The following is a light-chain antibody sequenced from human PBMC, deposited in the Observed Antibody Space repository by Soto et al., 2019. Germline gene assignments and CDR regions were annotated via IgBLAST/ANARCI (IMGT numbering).Light chain of an antibody. CDR1: QSVSSN. Sequence: EIVMTQSPATLSVSPGERATLSCRASQSVSSNLAWYQQKPGQAPRLLIYGASARATGIPVRFSGSGSGTEFTLTISSPQSEDFAVYYCQQYNNWPRTFGQGTKVEIK. CDR2: GAS. CDR3: QQYNNWPRT. V-gene: IGKV3-15*01. J-gene: IGKJ1*01.